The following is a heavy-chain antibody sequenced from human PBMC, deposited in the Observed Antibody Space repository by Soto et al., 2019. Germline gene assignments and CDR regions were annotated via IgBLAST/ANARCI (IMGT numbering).Heavy chain of an antibody. V-gene: IGHV5-51*01. CDR3: ARIVSLLQPIDS. CDR1: GYTFTNYW. Sequence: PGEAVKISCQTSGYTFTNYWIGWVRQMPGGGLEWLGLIFPRDFDVRYSPSFEGQVTISADRPTANAFLHWRSLEASDRALYFCARIVSLLQPIDSWGQGTPVNVSS. J-gene: IGHJ5*01. CDR2: IFPRDFDV. D-gene: IGHD3-16*02.